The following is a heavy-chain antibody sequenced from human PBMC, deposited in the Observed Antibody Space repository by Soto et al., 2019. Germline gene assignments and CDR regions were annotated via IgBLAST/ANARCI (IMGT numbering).Heavy chain of an antibody. Sequence: SVKVSCKASGGTFSSYAISWVRQAPGQGLEWMGGIIPIFGTANYAQKFQGRVTITADESTSTAYMELSSLRSEDTAVYYCARSITIFGVVILTYYYYGMDVWGQGTTVTVSS. D-gene: IGHD3-3*01. J-gene: IGHJ6*02. CDR3: ARSITIFGVVILTYYYYGMDV. CDR2: IIPIFGTA. V-gene: IGHV1-69*13. CDR1: GGTFSSYA.